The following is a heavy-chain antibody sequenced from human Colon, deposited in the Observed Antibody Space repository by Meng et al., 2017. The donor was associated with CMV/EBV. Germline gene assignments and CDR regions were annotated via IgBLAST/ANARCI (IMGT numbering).Heavy chain of an antibody. CDR1: GFPFSSFA. Sequence: GEALKISCAAAGFPFSSFAMSWVRQAPGKGLEWVSAVSGSGSSTYYADSVKGRFTVSRDNSKNTLHLQMNSLRDEDTAVYYCAKGRALTGAYYFDYWGQGTLVTVSS. J-gene: IGHJ4*02. CDR3: AKGRALTGAYYFDY. V-gene: IGHV3-23*01. CDR2: VSGSGSST. D-gene: IGHD3-9*01.